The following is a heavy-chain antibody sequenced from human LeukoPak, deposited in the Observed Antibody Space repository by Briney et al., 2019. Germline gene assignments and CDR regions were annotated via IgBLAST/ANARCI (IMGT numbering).Heavy chain of an antibody. Sequence: GGSLRLSCAASGFTFSSFAMHWVRQAPGRGLEWVAAISYHGTNTYYADSVKGRFTISRDNSKNTLYLQMNSLRAEDTAVYYCAKDARYDILTGDNYGMDVWGQGTTVTVSS. D-gene: IGHD3-9*01. CDR2: ISYHGTNT. CDR3: AKDARYDILTGDNYGMDV. CDR1: GFTFSSFA. J-gene: IGHJ6*02. V-gene: IGHV3-30*04.